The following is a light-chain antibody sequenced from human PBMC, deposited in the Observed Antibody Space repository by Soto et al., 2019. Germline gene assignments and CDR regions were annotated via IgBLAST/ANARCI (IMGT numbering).Light chain of an antibody. Sequence: AIQLTQSPSSLSASVGDRVTITCRASQGISSYLGWYQQKPGKAPKLLIFDASSLESGVPSRFSGSGSGTDFTFTISSLQPEDIATYYCQHCHSLPLTFGQGTRLEI. V-gene: IGKV1-13*02. J-gene: IGKJ5*01. CDR1: QGISSY. CDR3: QHCHSLPLT. CDR2: DAS.